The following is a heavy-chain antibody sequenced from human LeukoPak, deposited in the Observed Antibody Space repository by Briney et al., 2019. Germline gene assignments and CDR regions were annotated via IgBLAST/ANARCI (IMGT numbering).Heavy chain of an antibody. D-gene: IGHD1-1*01. Sequence: GGSLRLSCAASGFTFSTYAMSWVRQAPGRGLEWVSYITSRSTTKQYADSVKGRFTISRENAKNSLYLQMNSLRDEDTAVYYCARVQTSAFDIWGQGTMVTVSS. V-gene: IGHV3-48*02. CDR2: ITSRSTTK. CDR1: GFTFSTYA. CDR3: ARVQTSAFDI. J-gene: IGHJ3*02.